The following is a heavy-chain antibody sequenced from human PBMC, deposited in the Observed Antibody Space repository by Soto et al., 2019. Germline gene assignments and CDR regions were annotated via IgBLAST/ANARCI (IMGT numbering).Heavy chain of an antibody. D-gene: IGHD3-22*01. CDR1: GFTFSSYA. CDR2: ISYDGSNK. CDR3: ARGYYDSSGLDY. V-gene: IGHV3-30-3*01. Sequence: QVQLVESGGGVVQPGRSERLSCAASGFTFSSYAMHWVRQAPGKGLEWVAVISYDGSNKYYADSVKGRFTISRDNSKNTLYLQMNSLRAEDTAVYYCARGYYDSSGLDYWGQGTLVTVSS. J-gene: IGHJ4*02.